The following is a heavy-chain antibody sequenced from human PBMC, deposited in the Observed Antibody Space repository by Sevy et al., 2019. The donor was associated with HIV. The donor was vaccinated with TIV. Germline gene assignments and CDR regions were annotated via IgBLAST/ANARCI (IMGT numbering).Heavy chain of an antibody. V-gene: IGHV4-38-2*01. CDR1: GYSISSGYY. CDR2: IYHSGST. J-gene: IGHJ4*02. CDR3: ARDYGDSTVFDY. D-gene: IGHD4-17*01. Sequence: SETLSLTCAVSGYSISSGYYWGWIRQPPGKGLEWIGTIYHSGSTYYNPSLKSRVTISVDKSKNQFSLKLTSVTAADTAVYYCARDYGDSTVFDYWGQGTLVTVSS.